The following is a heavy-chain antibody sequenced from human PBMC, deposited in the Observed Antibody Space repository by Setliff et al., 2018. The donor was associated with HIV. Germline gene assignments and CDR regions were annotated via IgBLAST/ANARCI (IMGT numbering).Heavy chain of an antibody. CDR1: EFTFSSYS. V-gene: IGHV3-21*06. Sequence: SCAASEFTFSSYSMNWVRQAPGTGLEWVASISSSGAHIFYAESLKGRFSVSRDNGRNFLYLQMSSLRADDTAIYYCARGARLQYFDWPSYALDVWGQGTTVTVSS. CDR3: ARGARLQYFDWPSYALDV. J-gene: IGHJ6*02. D-gene: IGHD3-9*01. CDR2: ISSSGAHI.